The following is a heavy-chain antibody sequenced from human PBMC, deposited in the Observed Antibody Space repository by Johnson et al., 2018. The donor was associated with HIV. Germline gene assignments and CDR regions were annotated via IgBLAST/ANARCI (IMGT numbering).Heavy chain of an antibody. CDR2: IFSGGST. D-gene: IGHD7-27*01. Sequence: VQLVESGGGLVQPGGSLRLSCAASGFTVSSNYMSWVRQAPGKGLEWVSVIFSGGSTHYADSVKGRFTISRDKSKNTLYLQMNSLRAEDTAVYYCARHWGNDAFDIWGQGTMVTVSS. J-gene: IGHJ3*02. CDR1: GFTVSSNY. CDR3: ARHWGNDAFDI. V-gene: IGHV3-66*04.